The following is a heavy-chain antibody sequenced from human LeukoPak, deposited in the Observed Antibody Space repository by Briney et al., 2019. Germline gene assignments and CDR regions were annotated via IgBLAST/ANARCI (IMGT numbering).Heavy chain of an antibody. D-gene: IGHD6-13*01. CDR3: ARGIGRIAAAGQNWFDP. J-gene: IGHJ5*02. CDR1: GGSISSGGYY. V-gene: IGHV4-31*03. Sequence: SETLSLTCTVSGGSISSGGYYWSWIRQHPGTGLEWIGYIYYSGSTYYSPSLKSRVTISVDTSKNQFSLKLSSVTAADTAVYYCARGIGRIAAAGQNWFDPWGQGTLVTVSS. CDR2: IYYSGST.